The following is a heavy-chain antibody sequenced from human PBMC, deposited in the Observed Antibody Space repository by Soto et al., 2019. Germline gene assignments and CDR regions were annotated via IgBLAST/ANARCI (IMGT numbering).Heavy chain of an antibody. CDR1: GSSISSGGYY. Sequence: SETLSLTCTVSGSSISSGGYYWSWIRQHPGKGLEWIGYIYYSGSTYYNPSLKSRVTISVDTSKNQFSLKLSSVTAADTAVYYRARVGISITIFVWVQGTLVTVSS. CDR3: ARVGISITIFV. CDR2: IYYSGST. V-gene: IGHV4-31*03. D-gene: IGHD3-3*01. J-gene: IGHJ4*02.